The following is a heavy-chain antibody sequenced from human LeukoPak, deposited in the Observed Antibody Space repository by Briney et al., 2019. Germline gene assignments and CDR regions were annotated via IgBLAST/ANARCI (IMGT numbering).Heavy chain of an antibody. J-gene: IGHJ4*02. CDR3: ARETWELSYFDY. CDR2: IYYSGST. V-gene: IGHV4-59*12. Sequence: PSETLSLTCTVSGGSISSYYWSWIRQPPGKGLEWIGYIYYSGSTNYNPSLKSRVTISVDTSKNQFSLKLSSVTAADTAVYYCARETWELSYFDYWGQGTLVTVSS. CDR1: GGSISSYY. D-gene: IGHD1-26*01.